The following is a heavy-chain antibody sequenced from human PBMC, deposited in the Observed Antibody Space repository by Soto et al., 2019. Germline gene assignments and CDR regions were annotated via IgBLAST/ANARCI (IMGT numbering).Heavy chain of an antibody. Sequence: GGAQRVSCAASGFTFSSYSMNWVRQAPGKGLEWVSSISSSSSYIYYADSVKGRFTISRDNAKNSLYLQMNSLRAEDTAVYYCARESCSGGSCYFDYWGQGTLVTVSS. J-gene: IGHJ4*02. CDR1: GFTFSSYS. D-gene: IGHD2-15*01. CDR2: ISSSSSYI. CDR3: ARESCSGGSCYFDY. V-gene: IGHV3-21*01.